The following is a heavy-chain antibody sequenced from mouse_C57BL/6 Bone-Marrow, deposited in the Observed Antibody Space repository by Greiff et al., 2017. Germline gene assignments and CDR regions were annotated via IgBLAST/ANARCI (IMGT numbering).Heavy chain of an antibody. J-gene: IGHJ3*01. CDR2: INPSTGGT. Sequence: VQLQQSGPELVKPGASVKISCKASGYSFTGYYMNWVKQSPEQSLEWIGEINPSTGGTTYNQKFKAKATLTVDKSSSTAYMQLTSLTSEDSAVYYCARIYNGNWWFAYWGQGTLVTVSA. CDR1: GYSFTGYY. V-gene: IGHV1-42*01. CDR3: ARIYNGNWWFAY. D-gene: IGHD2-1*01.